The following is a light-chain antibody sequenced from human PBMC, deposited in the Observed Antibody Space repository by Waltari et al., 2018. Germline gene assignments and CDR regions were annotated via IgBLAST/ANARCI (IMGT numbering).Light chain of an antibody. CDR3: QQYNDWPPIT. CDR2: GAS. Sequence: EIVMPKSPATLSVSPGERATLSCRASQSVSSNLAWYQQKPGQAPRLLIYGASTRATDIPARFSGSGSGTDFTLTISSLQSEDFAVYYCQQYNDWPPITFGQGTRLEIK. J-gene: IGKJ5*01. CDR1: QSVSSN. V-gene: IGKV3-15*01.